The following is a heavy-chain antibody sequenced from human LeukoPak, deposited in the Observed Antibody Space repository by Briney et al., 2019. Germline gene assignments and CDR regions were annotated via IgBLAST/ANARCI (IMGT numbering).Heavy chain of an antibody. CDR1: GGSISSYD. D-gene: IGHD3-10*01. Sequence: SETLSLTCTFSGGSISSYDWSWIRQPAGKGLEWIGRIHTSGSTNYNPSLKSRVTMSVDTSKNQSSLKMSSVTAVDTAVYYCARDRYYYGSGSYPYMDVWGKGTTVTISS. CDR2: IHTSGST. V-gene: IGHV4-4*07. CDR3: ARDRYYYGSGSYPYMDV. J-gene: IGHJ6*03.